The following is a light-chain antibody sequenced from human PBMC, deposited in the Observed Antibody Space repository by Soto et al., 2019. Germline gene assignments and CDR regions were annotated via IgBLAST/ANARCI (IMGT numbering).Light chain of an antibody. Sequence: EIVLTQSPATLSLSPGERATLSCRASESVNNYLGWYQQKPGQAPRLLIYDTSNRATGIPARFSGSGSGTDFPLTISSLEPEDFAVYYCQQRSNWPLTFGGGTKVEIK. CDR1: ESVNNY. CDR3: QQRSNWPLT. J-gene: IGKJ4*01. CDR2: DTS. V-gene: IGKV3-11*01.